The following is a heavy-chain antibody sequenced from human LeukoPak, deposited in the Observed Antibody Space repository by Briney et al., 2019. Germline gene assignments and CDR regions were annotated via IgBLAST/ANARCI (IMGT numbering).Heavy chain of an antibody. CDR2: ISANNGNR. Sequence: ASVKVSCKASGYTFTNYGISWVRQAPGQGLEWMGWISANNGNRNYALKLQDRVSMTTDTSTSTAYMELRSLRSDDTAVYYCARDAYSSGWYQDYYYYYMDVWGKGTTVTVSS. CDR3: ARDAYSSGWYQDYYYYYMDV. V-gene: IGHV1-18*01. D-gene: IGHD6-19*01. J-gene: IGHJ6*03. CDR1: GYTFTNYG.